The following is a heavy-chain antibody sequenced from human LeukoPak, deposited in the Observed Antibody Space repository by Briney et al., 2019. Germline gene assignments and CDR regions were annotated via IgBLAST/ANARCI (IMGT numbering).Heavy chain of an antibody. J-gene: IGHJ4*02. CDR3: AASGGGHLRRGGPFDY. V-gene: IGHV1-2*02. D-gene: IGHD3-16*01. CDR1: GYTFTGYY. CDR2: INPNSGGT. Sequence: VASVKASCKASGYTFTGYYMHWVRQAPGQGLEWMGWINPNSGGTNYAQKFQGRVTMTRDTSISTAYMELSRLRSDDTAVYYCAASGGGHLRRGGPFDYWGQGTLVTVSS.